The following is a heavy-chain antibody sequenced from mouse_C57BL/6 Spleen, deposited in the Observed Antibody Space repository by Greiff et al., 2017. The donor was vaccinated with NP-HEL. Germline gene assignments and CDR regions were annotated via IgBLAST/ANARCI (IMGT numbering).Heavy chain of an antibody. D-gene: IGHD2-1*01. J-gene: IGHJ4*01. CDR2: IRNKANNHAT. Sequence: DVQLQESGGGLVQPGGSMKLSCAASGFTFSDAWMDWVRQSPEKGLEWVAEIRNKANNHATYYAESVKGRFTISRDDSKSSVYLQMNSLRAEDTGIYYCTSNYYGNYGYAMDYWGQGTSVTVSS. CDR1: GFTFSDAW. V-gene: IGHV6-6*01. CDR3: TSNYYGNYGYAMDY.